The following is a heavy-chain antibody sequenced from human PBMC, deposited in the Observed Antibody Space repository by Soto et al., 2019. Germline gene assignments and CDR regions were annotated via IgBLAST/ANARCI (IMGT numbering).Heavy chain of an antibody. CDR3: ARDGHYYYDSSGYYYDSSGYYYEGGYFDY. CDR2: INPSGGST. J-gene: IGHJ4*02. CDR1: GYTFTSYY. D-gene: IGHD3-22*01. V-gene: IGHV1-46*01. Sequence: GASVKVSCKASGYTFTSYYMHWVRQAPGQGLEWMGIINPSGGSTSYAQKFQGRVTMTRDTSTSTVYMELSSLRSEDTAVYYCARDGHYYYDSSGYYYDSSGYYYEGGYFDYWGQGTLVTVSS.